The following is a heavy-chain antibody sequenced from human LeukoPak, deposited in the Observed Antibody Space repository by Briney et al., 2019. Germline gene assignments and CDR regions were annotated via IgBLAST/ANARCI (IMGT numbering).Heavy chain of an antibody. Sequence: GGSLRLSCAASGFTFSSYAMSWVRQAPGKGLEWVSAISGSGGSTYYADSVKGRFTISRDNSKNTLYLQMNSLGAEDTAVYYCAKDRIITMIVVALDYWGQGTLVNVSS. V-gene: IGHV3-23*01. CDR2: ISGSGGST. CDR3: AKDRIITMIVVALDY. D-gene: IGHD3-22*01. CDR1: GFTFSSYA. J-gene: IGHJ4*02.